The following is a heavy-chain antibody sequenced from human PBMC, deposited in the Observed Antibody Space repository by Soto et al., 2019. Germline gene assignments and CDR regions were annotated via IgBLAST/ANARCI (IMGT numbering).Heavy chain of an antibody. Sequence: GGSLRLSCAASGFTFDDYAMHWVRQAPGKGLEWVSGISWSSSKIDYADSVKGRFTISRDNAKNSLYLQMNSLRAEDTAVYYCARDVIPAYDFWSGYGSTNWFDPWGQGTLVTVSS. CDR1: GFTFDDYA. D-gene: IGHD3-3*01. CDR2: ISWSSSKI. J-gene: IGHJ5*02. CDR3: ARDVIPAYDFWSGYGSTNWFDP. V-gene: IGHV3-9*01.